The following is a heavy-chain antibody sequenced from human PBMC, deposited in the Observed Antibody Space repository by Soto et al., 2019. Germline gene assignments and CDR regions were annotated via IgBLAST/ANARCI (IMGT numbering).Heavy chain of an antibody. CDR2: VFYTGFI. CDR3: ATSQKGYNWNYFDH. D-gene: IGHD1-20*01. J-gene: IGHJ4*02. V-gene: IGHV4-39*01. CDR1: GGSISGSYYY. Sequence: SDTLSLSRAFSGGSISGSYYYLGLLRQSPGKGPEWIGSVFYTGFISYNPSLESRVSVSVDTSKSQFSLKVSGVSAADTAVYYCATSQKGYNWNYFDHWGQGALVTVSS.